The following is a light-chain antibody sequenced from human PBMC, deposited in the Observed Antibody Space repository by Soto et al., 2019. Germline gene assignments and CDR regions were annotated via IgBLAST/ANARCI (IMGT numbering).Light chain of an antibody. J-gene: IGLJ7*01. CDR3: ATWDSSLRVVL. V-gene: IGLV1-51*01. CDR2: DNN. Sequence: QSVLTQPPSLSAAPGQSVAISCSGGSSNVENNYVSWYQQFAGTAPKLLIYDNNKRPSGTPDRFSGSKSGASATLDITGLQTGDEADYYCATWDSSLRVVLFGGGTKLTVL. CDR1: SSNVENNY.